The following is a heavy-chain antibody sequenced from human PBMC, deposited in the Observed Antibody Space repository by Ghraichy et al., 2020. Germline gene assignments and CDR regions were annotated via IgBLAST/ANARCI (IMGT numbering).Heavy chain of an antibody. CDR3: ARGGQWLVRFDI. D-gene: IGHD6-19*01. CDR1: GGSFSGYY. J-gene: IGHJ3*02. Sequence: TLSLTCAAYGGSFSGYYWSWIRQPPGKGLEWIGEINHSGSTNYNPSLKSRVTISVDTSKNQFSLKLSSVTAADTAVYYCARGGQWLVRFDIWGQGTMVTVSS. V-gene: IGHV4-34*01. CDR2: INHSGST.